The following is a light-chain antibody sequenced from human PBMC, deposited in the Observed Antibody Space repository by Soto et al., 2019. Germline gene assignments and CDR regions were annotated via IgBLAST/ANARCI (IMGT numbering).Light chain of an antibody. Sequence: QSALTQPPSVSGSPGQSVAISCTGTSSDVGGSNGVSWYQQPPATAPKLMIYDVSNRPSGVPDRLSGSKSGTTASLPISGLQAEDAGDYYCSSYTSSSTYVFGTGTKVTVL. V-gene: IGLV2-18*02. CDR2: DVS. CDR1: SSDVGGSNG. J-gene: IGLJ1*01. CDR3: SSYTSSSTYV.